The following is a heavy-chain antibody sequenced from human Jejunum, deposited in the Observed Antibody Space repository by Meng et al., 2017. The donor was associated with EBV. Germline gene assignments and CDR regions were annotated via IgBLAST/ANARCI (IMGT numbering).Heavy chain of an antibody. D-gene: IGHD1-26*01. Sequence: EVQLVESXXXXVXXGGXGRLSCAASGFTFSSYWMQWVRQAPGKGLVWVSRINNDGSGTTYADSVRGRFTISRDNAKNTLYMQVNSLRAEDTAVYYCARDQDGAGGTIDYWGRGTLVTVSS. V-gene: IGHV3-74*03. CDR1: GFTFSSYW. J-gene: IGHJ4*02. CDR2: INNDGSGT. CDR3: ARDQDGAGGTIDY.